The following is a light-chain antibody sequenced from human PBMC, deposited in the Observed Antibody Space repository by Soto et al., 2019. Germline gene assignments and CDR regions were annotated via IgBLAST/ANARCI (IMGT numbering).Light chain of an antibody. CDR2: KDN. CDR1: GGSIASNH. Sequence: NFMLTQPHSVSESPGKTVTLSCTRSGGSIASNHVQWYQQRPGSAPTTVIYKDNQRPSGVPDRFSGSIDSSSNSASLTISGLKTEDEADYYCQSYDGNNVLFGGRTKVTVL. V-gene: IGLV6-57*04. J-gene: IGLJ2*01. CDR3: QSYDGNNVL.